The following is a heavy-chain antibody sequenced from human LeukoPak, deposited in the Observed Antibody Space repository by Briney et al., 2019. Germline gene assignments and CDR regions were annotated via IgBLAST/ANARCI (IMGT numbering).Heavy chain of an antibody. CDR3: ARDHEDIVVVVAATPNFDY. Sequence: ASVKVSCKASGDTFTSYGISWVRQAPGQGLEWMGWISAYNGNTNYAHKLQGRVTMTTDTSTSTAYMELRCLRSDITAVHYCARDHEDIVVVVAATPNFDYWGQGTLVTVFS. CDR2: ISAYNGNT. D-gene: IGHD2-15*01. CDR1: GDTFTSYG. J-gene: IGHJ4*02. V-gene: IGHV1-18*01.